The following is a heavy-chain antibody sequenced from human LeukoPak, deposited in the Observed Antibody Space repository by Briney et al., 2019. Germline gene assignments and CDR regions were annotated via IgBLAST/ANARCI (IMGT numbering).Heavy chain of an antibody. CDR2: INPNSGGT. Sequence: ASVKVSCKASGYTFTGYYMHWVRQAPGQGLEWMGWINPNSGGTNYAQKFQGRVTMTRDTSISTAYMDLSRLRSDDTAVYYCARVSTGTTFFDNWGQGTLVTVSS. V-gene: IGHV1-2*02. CDR1: GYTFTGYY. D-gene: IGHD1-7*01. J-gene: IGHJ4*02. CDR3: ARVSTGTTFFDN.